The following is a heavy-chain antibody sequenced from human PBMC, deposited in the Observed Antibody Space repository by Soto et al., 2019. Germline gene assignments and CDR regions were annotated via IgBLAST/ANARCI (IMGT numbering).Heavy chain of an antibody. CDR3: ARDLSGSYSFDY. Sequence: QVQLVQSGAEVKKPGSSVKVSCKASGGTFSSYTISWVRQAPGQGLEWMGRIIPILGIADYAQKFQGRVTTTADKSTSTAYMELSSLRSEDTAVYYCARDLSGSYSFDYWGQGTLVTVSS. CDR2: IIPILGIA. J-gene: IGHJ4*02. V-gene: IGHV1-69*08. D-gene: IGHD1-26*01. CDR1: GGTFSSYT.